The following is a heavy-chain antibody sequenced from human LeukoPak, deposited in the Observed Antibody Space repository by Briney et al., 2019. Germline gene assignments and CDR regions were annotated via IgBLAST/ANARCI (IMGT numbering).Heavy chain of an antibody. V-gene: IGHV1-69*05. D-gene: IGHD3-22*01. CDR3: AARGGYYDSSGYYYDI. CDR2: ISPIFGTA. CDR1: GGTFSSYA. Sequence: SVKVSCKASGGTFSSYAISWVRQAPGQGLEWMGRISPIFGTANYAQKFQGRVTITTDESTSTAYMELSSLRSEDTAVYYCAARGGYYDSSGYYYDIWGQGTMVTVSS. J-gene: IGHJ3*02.